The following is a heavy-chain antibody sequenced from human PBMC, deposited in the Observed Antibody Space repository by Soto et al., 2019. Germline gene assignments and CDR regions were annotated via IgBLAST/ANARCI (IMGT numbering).Heavy chain of an antibody. Sequence: GGSLRLSCAASGFTFSSYSMNWVRRAPGKGLEWVSSISSSSSYIYYADSVKGRFTISRDNAKNSLYLQMNSLRAEDTAVYYCARDPGSSSWYRVKWFDPWGQGTLVTVSS. CDR2: ISSSSSYI. CDR3: ARDPGSSSWYRVKWFDP. CDR1: GFTFSSYS. V-gene: IGHV3-21*01. D-gene: IGHD6-13*01. J-gene: IGHJ5*02.